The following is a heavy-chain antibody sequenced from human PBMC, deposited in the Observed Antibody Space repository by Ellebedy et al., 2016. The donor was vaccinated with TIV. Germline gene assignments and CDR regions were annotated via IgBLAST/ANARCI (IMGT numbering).Heavy chain of an antibody. J-gene: IGHJ6*02. V-gene: IGHV3-48*04. CDR1: GFTFSDYS. D-gene: IGHD3-3*01. CDR3: ASTTIFGILSRPYYYAMDV. Sequence: PGGSLRLFCAASGFTFSDYSMNWVRQAPGKGLEWLSYISSGSRTILYADSVKGRFTISRDNAKNSLYLQMNSLRAEDTAVYYCASTTIFGILSRPYYYAMDVWGQGTTVTVSS. CDR2: ISSGSRTI.